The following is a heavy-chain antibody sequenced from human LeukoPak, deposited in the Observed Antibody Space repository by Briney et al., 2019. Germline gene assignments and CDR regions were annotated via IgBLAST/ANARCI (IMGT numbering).Heavy chain of an antibody. D-gene: IGHD2/OR15-2a*01. CDR2: INYDGTST. J-gene: IGHJ4*02. CDR1: GFTFGSYW. Sequence: QPGGSLRLSCVASGFTFGSYWMHWVRQAPGKGPVWVSRINYDGTSTTYADSVKGRFTVSRDNGKKTVSLQINSLRPDDTAVYYCAREANTAFDHWGQGTLVTVSS. CDR3: AREANTAFDH. V-gene: IGHV3-74*01.